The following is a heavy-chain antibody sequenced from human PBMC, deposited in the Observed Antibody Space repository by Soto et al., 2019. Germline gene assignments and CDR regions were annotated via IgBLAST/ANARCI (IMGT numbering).Heavy chain of an antibody. V-gene: IGHV1-18*01. CDR3: TRDRIMVTTSLIFDY. J-gene: IGHJ4*02. D-gene: IGHD4-17*01. Sequence: ASVKVSCKASGYTFTSYGISWVRQAPGQGLEWMGWMSAYSGNTDYPQKLQGRVTMTRDTSTSTAYMELRSLRSDDTAVYYCTRDRIMVTTSLIFDYWGQGTLVTVSS. CDR1: GYTFTSYG. CDR2: MSAYSGNT.